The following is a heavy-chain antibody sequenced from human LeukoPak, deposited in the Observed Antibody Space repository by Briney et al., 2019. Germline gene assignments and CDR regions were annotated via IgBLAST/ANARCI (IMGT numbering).Heavy chain of an antibody. Sequence: GGSLRLSCAVSGFTFSSYAMSWVRQAPGKGLEWVSAISGSGGSTYYADSVKGRFTISRDNSKNTLYVQMNSLRAEDTAVYYCAKDVRSYASGSWDYWGQGTLVTVSS. CDR2: ISGSGGST. CDR1: GFTFSSYA. J-gene: IGHJ4*02. D-gene: IGHD3-10*01. CDR3: AKDVRSYASGSWDY. V-gene: IGHV3-23*01.